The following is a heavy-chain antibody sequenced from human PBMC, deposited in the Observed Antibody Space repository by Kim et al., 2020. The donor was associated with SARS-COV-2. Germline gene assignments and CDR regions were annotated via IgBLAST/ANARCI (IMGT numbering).Heavy chain of an antibody. CDR2: IYYSGST. CDR1: GGSISSSSYY. V-gene: IGHV4-39*01. CDR3: ARREKVVVVPAAVDY. D-gene: IGHD2-2*01. Sequence: SETLSLTCTVSGGSISSSSYYWGWIRQPPGKGLEWIGSIYYSGSTYYNPSLKSRVTISVDTSKNQFSLKLSSVTAADSAVYYCARREKVVVVPAAVDYWGQSTLVTVSS. J-gene: IGHJ4*02.